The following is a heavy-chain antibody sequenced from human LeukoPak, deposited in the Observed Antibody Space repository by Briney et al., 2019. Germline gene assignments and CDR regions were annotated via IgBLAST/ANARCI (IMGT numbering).Heavy chain of an antibody. CDR1: GGSFSGYY. J-gene: IGHJ5*02. V-gene: IGHV4-34*01. D-gene: IGHD6-19*01. CDR2: INHSGST. Sequence: SETLSLTCAVYGGSFSGYYWSWIRQPPGKGLEWIGEINHSGSTNYNPSLKSRVTISVDTSKSQFSLKLSSVTAADTAVYYCARDVSGWYYWFDPWGQGTLVTVSS. CDR3: ARDVSGWYYWFDP.